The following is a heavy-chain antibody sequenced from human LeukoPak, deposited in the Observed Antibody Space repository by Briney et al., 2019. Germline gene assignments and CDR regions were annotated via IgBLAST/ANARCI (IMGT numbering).Heavy chain of an antibody. V-gene: IGHV3-23*01. J-gene: IGHJ4*02. CDR1: GFTFRNYA. CDR2: ISAGASRT. D-gene: IGHD3-22*01. CDR3: AKVWGSSGYNPHY. Sequence: GSLSLSCAASGFTFRNYAMAWVRQAPGKGLEWVSGISAGASRTYYTDSVRGRFTISRDNSENTLYLQMNSLRAEDTAVYYCAKVWGSSGYNPHYWGQGTLVTVSS.